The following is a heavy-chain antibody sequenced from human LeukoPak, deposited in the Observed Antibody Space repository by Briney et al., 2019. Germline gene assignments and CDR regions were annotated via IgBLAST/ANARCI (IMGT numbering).Heavy chain of an antibody. CDR2: ISGNGGST. V-gene: IGHV3-23*01. D-gene: IGHD4-17*01. J-gene: IGHJ4*02. CDR3: AKRPTLTTVDY. Sequence: PGGSLRLSCAASGFTFSSNAMSWVRQSLGKGLEWVSTISGNGGSTYYADSVKGRFTVSRDNSENTLYLQMNSLRVEDTAVYYCAKRPTLTTVDYWGQGTLVTVSS. CDR1: GFTFSSNA.